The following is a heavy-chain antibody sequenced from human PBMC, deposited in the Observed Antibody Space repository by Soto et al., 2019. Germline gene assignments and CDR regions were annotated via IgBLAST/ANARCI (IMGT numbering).Heavy chain of an antibody. V-gene: IGHV3-15*07. CDR3: AKDRVPAAMSNWFDP. J-gene: IGHJ5*02. CDR1: GFIFSHAW. D-gene: IGHD2-2*01. Sequence: PGGSLRLSCAASGFIFSHAWFHWVRQPPGRGLELVGRVKNNGGATDYAPSVKGRFIISRDDSKDMVYLQMSSLRTEDTAIYYCAKDRVPAAMSNWFDPWGQGTLVTVSS. CDR2: VKNNGGAT.